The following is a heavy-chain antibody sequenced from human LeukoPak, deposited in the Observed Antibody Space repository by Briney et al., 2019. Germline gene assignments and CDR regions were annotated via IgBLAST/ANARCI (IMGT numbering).Heavy chain of an antibody. CDR2: ISGYNGNT. CDR3: ARVAYSSGWGVFDY. CDR1: RYTFSSYG. Sequence: ASVKVSCKASRYTFSSYGISWVRPAPRQGLEWMGWISGYNGNTDYAQKLQYRLTMTTDTSTSTAYMELRSLRSDDTAVYYCARVAYSSGWGVFDYWGQGTLVTVSS. D-gene: IGHD6-19*01. V-gene: IGHV1-18*01. J-gene: IGHJ4*02.